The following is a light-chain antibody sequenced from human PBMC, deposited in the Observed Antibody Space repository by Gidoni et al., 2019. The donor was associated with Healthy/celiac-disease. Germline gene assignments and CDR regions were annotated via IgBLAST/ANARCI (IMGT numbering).Light chain of an antibody. J-gene: IGKJ4*01. CDR2: GAS. CDR3: QQDNNRAT. CDR1: QSVSSN. V-gene: IGKV3-15*01. Sequence: EIVMTQSPATLSVSPGERATLSCRASQSVSSNLAWYQQKPGQAPRLLIYGASTKATGIPARFSGSGSGTEFTLTISSLQSENFAVYYCQQDNNRATFGGGTKVEIK.